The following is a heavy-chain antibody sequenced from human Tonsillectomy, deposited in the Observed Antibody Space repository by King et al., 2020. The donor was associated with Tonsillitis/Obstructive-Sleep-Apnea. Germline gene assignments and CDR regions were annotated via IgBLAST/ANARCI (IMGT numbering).Heavy chain of an antibody. D-gene: IGHD6-13*01. V-gene: IGHV3-73*01. J-gene: IGHJ4*02. CDR1: GFTFSGSN. CDR2: IRTKANNNAT. Sequence: VQLVESGGGLVQPGGSLKLSCAASGFTFSGSNINWVRQASGKGLEWIGRIRTKANNNATAYAASMEGTFTISRDDSKNTAYLQMSSLKTGVSAGYYCARLPKRWAPEGYWGKGNLVTVSS. CDR3: ARLPKRWAPEGY.